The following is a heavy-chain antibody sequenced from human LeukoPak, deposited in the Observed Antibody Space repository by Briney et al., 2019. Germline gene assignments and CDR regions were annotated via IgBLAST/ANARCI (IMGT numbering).Heavy chain of an antibody. CDR2: INHSGST. CDR1: GGSISNYY. Sequence: SETLSLTCTVSGGSISNYYWSWIRQPPGKGLEWIGEINHSGSTNYNPSLKSRVTISVDTSKNQFSLKLNSVTAADTAMYYCARTPALLTIRGVRRPDPWGQGTLVTVSS. J-gene: IGHJ5*02. CDR3: ARTPALLTIRGVRRPDP. D-gene: IGHD3-10*01. V-gene: IGHV4-34*01.